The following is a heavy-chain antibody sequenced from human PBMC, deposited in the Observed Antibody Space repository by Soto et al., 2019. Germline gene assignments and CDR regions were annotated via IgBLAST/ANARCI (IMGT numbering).Heavy chain of an antibody. Sequence: QVQLVESGGGVVQPGRSLSLSCAASGFTLSRHGMNWVRQAPGKGLEWVAVTWYDESKTYYGESVKGRFTISRDNSKNSVYLQMDRLRGEDTAVYYCARDLNVDQEWLRSEFDYWGQGTLVTVSS. CDR3: ARDLNVDQEWLRSEFDY. J-gene: IGHJ4*02. CDR2: TWYDESKT. V-gene: IGHV3-33*01. D-gene: IGHD5-12*01. CDR1: GFTLSRHG.